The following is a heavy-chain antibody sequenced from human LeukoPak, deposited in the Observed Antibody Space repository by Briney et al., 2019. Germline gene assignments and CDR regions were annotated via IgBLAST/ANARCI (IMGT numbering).Heavy chain of an antibody. CDR1: GGSISSGGYY. CDR3: ARDDSSGSFDY. D-gene: IGHD3-22*01. Sequence: SQTLSLTCTVSGGSISSGGYYWSWIRQHPGKGLEWIGYIYYSGSTYYNPPLKSRVTISVDTSKNQFSLKLSSVTAADTAVYYCARDDSSGSFDYWGQGTLVTVSS. CDR2: IYYSGST. J-gene: IGHJ4*02. V-gene: IGHV4-31*03.